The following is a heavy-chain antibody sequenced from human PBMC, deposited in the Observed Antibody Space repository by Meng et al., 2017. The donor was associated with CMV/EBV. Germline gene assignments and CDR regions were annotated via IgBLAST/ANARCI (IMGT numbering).Heavy chain of an antibody. J-gene: IGHJ6*02. CDR3: ARWDIVTTFRKDYYYYGMDV. V-gene: IGHV3-53*01. CDR2: IYSGGST. D-gene: IGHD5-12*01. Sequence: GESLKISCAASGFTISSNYMTWVRQAPGKGLEWVSLIYSGGSTYYADSVKGRFTISRDNSKNTLFLQINSLRAEDTAVYYCARWDIVTTFRKDYYYYGMDVWGQGTTVTVSS. CDR1: GFTISSNY.